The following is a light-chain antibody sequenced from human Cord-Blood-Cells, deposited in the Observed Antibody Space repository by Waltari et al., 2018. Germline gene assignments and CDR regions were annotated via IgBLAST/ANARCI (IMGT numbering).Light chain of an antibody. CDR3: QQYNNWPPYT. CDR1: QSVSSN. V-gene: IGKV3-15*01. CDR2: GAS. Sequence: EIVMTQSPATLSVSPGERATLSCRASQSVSSNLSWYQQKHGQAPRLLIYGASTRATDIPSRFSGSGSGTEFTLTISSLQSEDFAVYYCQQYNNWPPYTFGQGTKLEIK. J-gene: IGKJ2*01.